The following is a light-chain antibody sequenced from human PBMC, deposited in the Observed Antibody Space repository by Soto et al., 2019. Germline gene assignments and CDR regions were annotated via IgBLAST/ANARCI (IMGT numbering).Light chain of an antibody. J-gene: IGKJ3*01. CDR1: QSIGHN. CDR3: RQYKQWPLLI. V-gene: IGKV3-15*01. Sequence: EIVMTQSPATLSVSPGERASFSCGASQSIGHNLAWYQQKPGRPPRLLIDAASTRATGVPARFSGGGSETAFTLNIRSLQSEDFAVYYCRQYKQWPLLIFGPGTRVDIK. CDR2: AAS.